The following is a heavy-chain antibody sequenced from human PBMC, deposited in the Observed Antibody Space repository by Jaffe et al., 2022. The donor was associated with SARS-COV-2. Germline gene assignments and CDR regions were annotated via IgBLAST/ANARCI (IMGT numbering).Heavy chain of an antibody. CDR1: GDSISSGIYY. V-gene: IGHV4-39*01. J-gene: IGHJ6*04. D-gene: IGHD5-18*01. CDR3: ARLLWSLRLMDV. CDR2: IYHSGSS. Sequence: QLQLQESGPGLVKPSETLSLTCTVSGDSISSGIYYWGWIRQPPGKGLEWIGNIYHSGSSYYNPSLRSRVTISVDTSRNQFSLKLSSVTAADTAVYYCARLLWSLRLMDVWGKGTTVTVSS.